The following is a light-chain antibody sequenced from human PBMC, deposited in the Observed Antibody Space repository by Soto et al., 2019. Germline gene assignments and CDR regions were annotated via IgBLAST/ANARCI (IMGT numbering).Light chain of an antibody. CDR2: AAS. CDR3: QQLNSYPYT. J-gene: IGKJ2*01. Sequence: DIQLTQSPSFLSASVGDRVTITCRASQVISSDLAWYQQKPGKAPKLLIYAASTLQSGVPSRFSGSGSGTEFTLTISSLQHEDFATYYCQQLNSYPYTFGQGTKLEIK. V-gene: IGKV1-9*01. CDR1: QVISSD.